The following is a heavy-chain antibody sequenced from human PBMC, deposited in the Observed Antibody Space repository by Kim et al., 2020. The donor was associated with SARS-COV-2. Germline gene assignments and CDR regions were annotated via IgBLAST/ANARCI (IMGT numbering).Heavy chain of an antibody. J-gene: IGHJ4*02. CDR2: IRIKAFGETT. CDR1: GVSFGDYC. CDR3: TRGVYDYGLGSYRFDY. Sequence: GGSLRLSCTVSGVSFGDYCWSWVRQAPGKGLEWIALIRIKAFGETTEYAASVEGRFTISRDDSKSTAYLQMDSLRTEDTALYYCTRGVYDYGLGSYRFDYWGQGTLVTVSS. V-gene: IGHV3-49*04. D-gene: IGHD3-16*02.